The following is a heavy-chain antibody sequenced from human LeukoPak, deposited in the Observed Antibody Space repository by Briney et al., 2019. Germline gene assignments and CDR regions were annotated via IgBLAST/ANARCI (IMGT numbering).Heavy chain of an antibody. CDR2: IYTSGST. CDR1: GGSISSYY. V-gene: IGHV4-4*07. J-gene: IGHJ4*02. D-gene: IGHD2-8*01. CDR3: ARGVYLGNGYYFDY. Sequence: SETLSLTCTVSGGSISSYYWSWIRQPAGKGLEWIGHIYTSGSTNYNSSLKSRVTMSVDTSKNQFSVKLNSVIAADTAMYYCARGVYLGNGYYFDYWGQGTLVTVSS.